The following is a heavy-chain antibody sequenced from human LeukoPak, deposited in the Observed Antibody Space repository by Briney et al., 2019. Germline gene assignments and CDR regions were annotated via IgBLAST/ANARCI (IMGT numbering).Heavy chain of an antibody. Sequence: MASETLSLTCTVSGGSITSSSYYWGWIRQPPGKGLEWIGNIYNGESTYYNPSLKSRLTISVDTSKNQFSLKLRSVTAADTAVYFCARSARIAARPQNFDYWGQGTLVPVSS. CDR2: IYNGEST. V-gene: IGHV4-39*01. CDR1: GGSITSSSYY. D-gene: IGHD6-6*01. CDR3: ARSARIAARPQNFDY. J-gene: IGHJ4*02.